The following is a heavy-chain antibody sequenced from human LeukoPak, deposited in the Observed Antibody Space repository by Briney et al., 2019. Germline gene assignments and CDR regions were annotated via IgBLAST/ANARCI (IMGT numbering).Heavy chain of an antibody. J-gene: IGHJ4*02. Sequence: ASVKVSCKVSGYTLTELSMHWVRQAPGKGLEWMGGFDPEDGETIYAQKFQGRVTITADESTSTAYMELSSLRSEDTAVYYCARARYYYDSSGYSHFDCWGQGTLVTVSS. D-gene: IGHD3-22*01. CDR1: GYTLTELS. CDR2: FDPEDGET. V-gene: IGHV1-24*01. CDR3: ARARYYYDSSGYSHFDC.